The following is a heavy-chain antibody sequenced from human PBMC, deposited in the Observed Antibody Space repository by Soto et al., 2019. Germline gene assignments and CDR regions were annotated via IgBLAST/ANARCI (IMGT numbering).Heavy chain of an antibody. CDR1: GFTFSSYW. V-gene: IGHV3-7*01. CDR2: IKQDGSEK. J-gene: IGHJ6*02. D-gene: IGHD3-3*01. CDR3: ARESAYYDFWSGYYYYYYGMDV. Sequence: PVGSLSLSCAASGFTFSSYWMSWVRQAPGKGLEWVANIKQDGSEKYYVDSVKGRFTISRDNAKNSLYLQMNSLRAEDTAVYYCARESAYYDFWSGYYYYYYGMDVWGQGTTVTVSS.